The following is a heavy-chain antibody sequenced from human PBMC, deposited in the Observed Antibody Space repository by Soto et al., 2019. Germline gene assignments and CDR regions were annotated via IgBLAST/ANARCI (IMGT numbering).Heavy chain of an antibody. J-gene: IGHJ6*02. CDR1: GYTSNNYA. CDR3: ARDPSYYGMDV. V-gene: IGHV1-3*01. CDR2: INAGNGNT. Sequence: ASVKVSCKASGYTSNNYAMHWVRQAPGQRLEWMGWINAGNGNTKYSQKFQGRVTITRDTSASTAYMELSSLRSEDTAVYYCARDPSYYGMDVWGQGTTVTVS.